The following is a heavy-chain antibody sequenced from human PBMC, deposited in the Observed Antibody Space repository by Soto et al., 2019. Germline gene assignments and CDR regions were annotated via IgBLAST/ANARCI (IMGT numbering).Heavy chain of an antibody. D-gene: IGHD2-2*01. CDR2: IYHSGST. CDR1: GGSISSGGYS. CDR3: AGGRIGTRRDY. V-gene: IGHV4-30-2*01. J-gene: IGHJ4*02. Sequence: QLQLQESGSGLVKPSQTLSITCAVSGGSISSGGYSWSWIRQPPGKGLEWIGYIYHSGSTYYNPSLKSRVSISVDRSKNQFALKLSSVTAADTAVYSGAGGRIGTRRDYGRQGTMVTVSS.